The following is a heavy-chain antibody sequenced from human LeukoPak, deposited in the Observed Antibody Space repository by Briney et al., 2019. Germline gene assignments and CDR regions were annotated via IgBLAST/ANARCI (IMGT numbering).Heavy chain of an antibody. V-gene: IGHV3-30-3*01. Sequence: GGSLRLSCAASGFTFSSHAMHWVRQAPGKGLEWVAAISRDGSNKYYADSVKGRFTISRDNSKNTLYLQMNSLRAEDTAVYYCARDGWYYDSSGYSPADYWGQGTLVTVSS. J-gene: IGHJ4*02. D-gene: IGHD3-22*01. CDR1: GFTFSSHA. CDR3: ARDGWYYDSSGYSPADY. CDR2: ISRDGSNK.